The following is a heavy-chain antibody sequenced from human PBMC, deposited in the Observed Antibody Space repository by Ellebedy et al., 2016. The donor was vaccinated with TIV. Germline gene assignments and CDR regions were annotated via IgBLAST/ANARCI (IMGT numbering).Heavy chain of an antibody. D-gene: IGHD3-22*01. J-gene: IGHJ4*02. V-gene: IGHV1-18*01. CDR1: GYSFSNYT. CDR2: ITGSNSNT. CDR3: AREGAFDSGGYYELFDH. Sequence: ASVKVSXXASGYSFSNYTIGWVRQAPGQGLEWMGWITGSNSNTNYAQNLQGRVTMTTDTSTNTAYMELRGLRSDDTAVYYCAREGAFDSGGYYELFDHWGQGTLVTVSS.